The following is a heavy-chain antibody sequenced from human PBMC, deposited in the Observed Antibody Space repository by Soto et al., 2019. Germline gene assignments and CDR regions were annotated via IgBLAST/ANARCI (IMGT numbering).Heavy chain of an antibody. Sequence: EVQLVESGGGLVKPGGSLRLSCAASGFTFSSYSMNWVRQAPGKGLEWVSSISSSSSYIYYADSVKGRFTISRDNAKNSLYLQMNSLRAEDTAVYYCARGHWRGLGAFDIWGQGTMVTVSS. CDR2: ISSSSSYI. CDR1: GFTFSSYS. CDR3: ARGHWRGLGAFDI. J-gene: IGHJ3*02. V-gene: IGHV3-21*01. D-gene: IGHD4-17*01.